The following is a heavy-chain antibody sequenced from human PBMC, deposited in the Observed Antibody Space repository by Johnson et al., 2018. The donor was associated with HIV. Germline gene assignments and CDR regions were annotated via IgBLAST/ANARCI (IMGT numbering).Heavy chain of an antibody. D-gene: IGHD3-10*01. J-gene: IGHJ3*01. CDR2: ISYDGRDA. V-gene: IGHV3-30*04. CDR3: ATLWFGEVSVYDAFDV. CDR1: GFAFSSYA. Sequence: QVQLVESGGGVVQPGTSLRLSCTASGFAFSSYALHWVRQAPGKGLEWVAVISYDGRDAYYADSVTGRFTSSRDNSKNTLYLQMNSLRPEDSAVYYCATLWFGEVSVYDAFDVWGQGTMVTVSS.